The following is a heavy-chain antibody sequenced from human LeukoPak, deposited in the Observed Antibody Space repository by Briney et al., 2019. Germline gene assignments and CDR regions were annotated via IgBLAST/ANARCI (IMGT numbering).Heavy chain of an antibody. J-gene: IGHJ4*02. V-gene: IGHV4-34*01. CDR2: INHSGST. CDR3: ARGVGSSWYHY. Sequence: SETLSLTYAVYGGSFSGYYWSWIRQPPGKGLEWIGEINHSGSTNYNPSLKSRVTISVDTSKNQFSLKLSSVTAADTAVYYCARGVGSSWYHYWGQGTLVTVSS. CDR1: GGSFSGYY. D-gene: IGHD6-13*01.